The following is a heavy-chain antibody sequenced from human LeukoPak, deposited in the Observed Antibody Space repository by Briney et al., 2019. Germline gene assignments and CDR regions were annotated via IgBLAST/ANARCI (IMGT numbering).Heavy chain of an antibody. CDR1: GGSFSNYY. D-gene: IGHD1-26*01. CDR3: ARGVVGATRFDY. J-gene: IGHJ4*02. V-gene: IGHV4-34*01. Sequence: SETLSLTCAVYGGSFSNYYWTWIRQLPGKGLERIGEINPSRSTNYNPSLKRRVTISADPSMNQFSLRLSSVTAADTAVYYCARGVVGATRFDYWGQGTLVTVSS. CDR2: INPSRST.